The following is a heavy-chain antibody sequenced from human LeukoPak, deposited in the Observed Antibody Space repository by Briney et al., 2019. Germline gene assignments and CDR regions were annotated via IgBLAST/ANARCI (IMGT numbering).Heavy chain of an antibody. Sequence: SGPALVKPTQTLTLTCTFSGFSLSTSGMCVSWVRQPPGKALEWLAPIDWDDDKYYSTSLKTRLTISKDTSKNQVVLTMTNMDPVDTATYYCALHAYGSPYNWFDPWGQGTLVTVSS. CDR1: GFSLSTSGMC. J-gene: IGHJ5*02. V-gene: IGHV2-70*20. CDR2: IDWDDDK. D-gene: IGHD3-16*01. CDR3: ALHAYGSPYNWFDP.